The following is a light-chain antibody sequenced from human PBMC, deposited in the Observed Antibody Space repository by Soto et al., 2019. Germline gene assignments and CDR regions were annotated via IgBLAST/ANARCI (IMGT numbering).Light chain of an antibody. CDR3: QGHSNSPLT. CDR2: AVS. J-gene: IGKJ1*01. Sequence: EIVLTQSPGTLTLSPGESAALSCRASQTISNNYLVWYRQKPGQAPRLLIYAVSSRAAGIPDRFSGSGSGTDFDLAIARLETEDSDVYYCQGHSNSPLTFGQGTRVEI. V-gene: IGKV3D-20*02. CDR1: QTISNNY.